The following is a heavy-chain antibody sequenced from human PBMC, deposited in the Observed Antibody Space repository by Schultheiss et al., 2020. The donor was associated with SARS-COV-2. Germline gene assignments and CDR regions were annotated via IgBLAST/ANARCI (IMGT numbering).Heavy chain of an antibody. CDR2: IYYSGST. D-gene: IGHD2-2*01. CDR3: ARGVPAAIYYYYYGMDV. CDR1: GGSISSGGYY. V-gene: IGHV4-61*08. Sequence: SQTLSLTCTVSGGSISSGGYYWSWIRQPPGRGLEWIGYIYYSGSTNYNPSLKSRVTISVDTSKNQFSLKLSSVTAADTAVYYCARGVPAAIYYYYYGMDVWGQGTTVTVSS. J-gene: IGHJ6*02.